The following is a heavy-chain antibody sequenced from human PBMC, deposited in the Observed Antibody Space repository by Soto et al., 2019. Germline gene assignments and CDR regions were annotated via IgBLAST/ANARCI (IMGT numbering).Heavy chain of an antibody. V-gene: IGHV3-49*04. CDR2: IRSEANGGTT. CDR3: TRYYYESSGYYVY. CDR1: GFTFGSYA. Sequence: SGGSLRLSCTGSGFTFGSYALSWVRQAPGKGLEWVGVIRSEANGGTTDYAASVKGRITISRDDSKGIAYMEINSLQTEDTAVYYCTRYYYESSGYYVYWGQGALVTVSS. D-gene: IGHD3-22*01. J-gene: IGHJ4*02.